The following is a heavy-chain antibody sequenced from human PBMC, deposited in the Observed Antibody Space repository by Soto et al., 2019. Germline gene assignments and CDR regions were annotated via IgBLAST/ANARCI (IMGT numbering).Heavy chain of an antibody. CDR2: IWYDGSNK. CDR1: GFTFSSYG. D-gene: IGHD2-15*01. CDR3: ARDPVGLTADLGRNYFDY. Sequence: PGGSLRLSCAASGFTFSSYGMHWVRQAPGKGLEWVAVIWYDGSNKYYADSVKGRFTISRDNSKNTLYLQMNSLGAEDTAVYYCARDPVGLTADLGRNYFDYWGQGTLVTVSS. V-gene: IGHV3-33*01. J-gene: IGHJ4*02.